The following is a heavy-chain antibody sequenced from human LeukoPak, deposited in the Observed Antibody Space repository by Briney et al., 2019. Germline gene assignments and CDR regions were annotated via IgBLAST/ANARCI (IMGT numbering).Heavy chain of an antibody. Sequence: GGSLSLSCAASGFTFSSYGMHWVRQAPGKGLEWVAVISYDGSNKYYADSVKGRFTISRDNSKNTLYLQMNSLRAEDTAVYYCPLLLRGAFDIWGQGTMVTVSS. CDR3: PLLLRGAFDI. J-gene: IGHJ3*02. V-gene: IGHV3-30*03. CDR2: ISYDGSNK. CDR1: GFTFSSYG. D-gene: IGHD2-15*01.